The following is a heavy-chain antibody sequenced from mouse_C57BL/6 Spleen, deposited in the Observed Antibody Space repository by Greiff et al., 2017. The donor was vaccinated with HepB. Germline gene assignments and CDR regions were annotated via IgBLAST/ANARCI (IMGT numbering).Heavy chain of an antibody. CDR1: GFTFSSYA. V-gene: IGHV5-4*03. CDR2: ISDGGSYT. J-gene: IGHJ4*01. D-gene: IGHD1-1*01. Sequence: EVKLMESGGGLVKPGGSLKLSCAASGFTFSSYAMSWVRQTPEKRLEWVATISDGGSYTYYPDNVKGRFTISRDNAKNNLYLQMSHLKSEDTAMYYCARGVVARGAMDYWGQGTSVTVSS. CDR3: ARGVVARGAMDY.